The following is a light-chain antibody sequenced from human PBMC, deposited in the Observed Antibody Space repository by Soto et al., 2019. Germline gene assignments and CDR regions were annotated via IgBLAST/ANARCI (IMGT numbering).Light chain of an antibody. CDR2: GAS. Sequence: EIVLTQSPGTLSLSPGERATLSCRASQSVSSSYLAWYQQKPGQAPRLLIYGASSRATGIPDRFSGSGSGTDFTLTISRLEPDDFAVYYCQQYGSSRTFGQGTQGEI. CDR3: QQYGSSRT. CDR1: QSVSSSY. V-gene: IGKV3-20*01. J-gene: IGKJ1*01.